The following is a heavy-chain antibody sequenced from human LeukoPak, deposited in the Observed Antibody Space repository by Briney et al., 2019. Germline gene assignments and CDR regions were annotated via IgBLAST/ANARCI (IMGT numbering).Heavy chain of an antibody. CDR3: ARGVPSMDV. J-gene: IGHJ6*03. D-gene: IGHD2-2*01. Sequence: SETLSLTCTVSGDSISSSSYYWSWIRQPPGKGLEWIGYIYYSGSTNYNPSLKSRVTISVDTSKNQFSLKLSSVTAADTAVYYCARGVPSMDVWGKGTTVTVSS. V-gene: IGHV4-61*01. CDR1: GDSISSSSYY. CDR2: IYYSGST.